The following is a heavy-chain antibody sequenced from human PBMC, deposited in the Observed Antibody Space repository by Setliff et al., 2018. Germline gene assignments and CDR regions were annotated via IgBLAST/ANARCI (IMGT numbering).Heavy chain of an antibody. D-gene: IGHD3-10*01. CDR1: GASFSDYY. CDR2: INHSGST. Sequence: SETLSLTCTVYGASFSDYYWGWIRQPPGKGLEWIAEINHSGSTNYNPSLKSRVTISVDTSKNQFSLKLTSVTAADTAVYYCARVDFTMIQGVLGLWGQGTLVTVSS. CDR3: ARVDFTMIQGVLGL. J-gene: IGHJ1*01. V-gene: IGHV4-34*01.